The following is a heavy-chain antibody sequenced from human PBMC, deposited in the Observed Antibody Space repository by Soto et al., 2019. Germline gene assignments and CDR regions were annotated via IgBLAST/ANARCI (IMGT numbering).Heavy chain of an antibody. J-gene: IGHJ4*02. CDR2: IYHSGST. CDR3: ARGSRLYYYDSSGYFIYYFDY. Sequence: SETLCLTCAVSVGSISSSNWWSCFRQPPVKGLQWIGEIYHSGSTNYNPSLKSRVTISVDKSKNQFSLKLSSVTAADTAVYYCARGSRLYYYDSSGYFIYYFDYWGQGTLVTVSS. V-gene: IGHV4-4*02. D-gene: IGHD3-22*01. CDR1: VGSISSSNW.